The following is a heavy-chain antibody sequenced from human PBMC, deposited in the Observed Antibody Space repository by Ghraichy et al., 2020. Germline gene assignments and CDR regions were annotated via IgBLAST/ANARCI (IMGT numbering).Heavy chain of an antibody. CDR1: GGSFSGYY. V-gene: IGHV4-34*01. CDR2: INHSGST. CDR3: ARLRSRVRSSSWYPVDY. J-gene: IGHJ4*02. Sequence: SETLSLTCAVYGGSFSGYYWSWIRQPPGKGLEWIGEINHSGSTNYNPSLKSRVTISVDTSKNQFSLKLSSVTAADTAVYYCARLRSRVRSSSWYPVDYWGQGTLVTVSS. D-gene: IGHD6-13*01.